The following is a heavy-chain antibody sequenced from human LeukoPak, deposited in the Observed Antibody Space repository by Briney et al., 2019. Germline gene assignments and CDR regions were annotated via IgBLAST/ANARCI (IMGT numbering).Heavy chain of an antibody. D-gene: IGHD3-9*01. CDR2: ISSSGSTK. CDR1: GFTFSTYN. V-gene: IGHV3-48*02. Sequence: GGSLRLSCAASGFTFSTYNMNWVRQAPGKGLEWVSYISSSGSTKYYADSVKGRSTISRDNVKNSLFLQMNSLSDEDTVVYYCARDFLTGYFDYWGQGTLVTVSS. J-gene: IGHJ4*02. CDR3: ARDFLTGYFDY.